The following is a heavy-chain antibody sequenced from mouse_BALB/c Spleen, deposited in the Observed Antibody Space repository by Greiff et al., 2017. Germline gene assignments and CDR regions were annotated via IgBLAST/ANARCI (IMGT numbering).Heavy chain of an antibody. CDR2: IWAGGST. D-gene: IGHD2-4*01. Sequence: VMLVESGPGLVAPSQSLSITCTVSGFSLTSYGVHWVRQPPGKGLEWLGVIWAGGSTNYNSALMSRLSISKDNSKSQVFLKMNSLQTDDTAMYYCARVTYDYDGNYFDYWGQGTTLTVSS. V-gene: IGHV2-9*02. CDR1: GFSLTSYG. CDR3: ARVTYDYDGNYFDY. J-gene: IGHJ2*01.